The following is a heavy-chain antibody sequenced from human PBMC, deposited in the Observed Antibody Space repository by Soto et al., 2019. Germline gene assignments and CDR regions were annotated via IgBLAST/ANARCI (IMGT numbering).Heavy chain of an antibody. CDR1: GGSISSYY. Sequence: KLSETLSLTCTVSGGSISSYYWSWIRQPPGKGLEWIGYIYYSGSTNYNPSLKSRVTISVDTSKNQFSLKLSSVTAADTAVYYCARQMGQATTSYYYYGMDVWGQGTTVTVSS. CDR2: IYYSGST. CDR3: ARQMGQATTSYYYYGMDV. J-gene: IGHJ6*02. V-gene: IGHV4-59*01. D-gene: IGHD1-1*01.